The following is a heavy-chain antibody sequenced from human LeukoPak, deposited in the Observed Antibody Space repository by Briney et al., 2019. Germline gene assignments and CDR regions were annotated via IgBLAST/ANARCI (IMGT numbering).Heavy chain of an antibody. CDR2: IKQDGTAK. CDR1: GFTFSSYW. CDR3: TRDSQGDDFFLVSTY. V-gene: IGHV3-7*01. Sequence: PGGSLRLSCAASGFTFSSYWMSWVRQAPGKGLEWVANIKQDGTAKYYVDSVKGRFTISRDNAKNSLYLQMNTLRAEDTAVYYCTRDSQGDDFFLVSTYWGQGTLVTVSS. J-gene: IGHJ4*02. D-gene: IGHD3-3*01.